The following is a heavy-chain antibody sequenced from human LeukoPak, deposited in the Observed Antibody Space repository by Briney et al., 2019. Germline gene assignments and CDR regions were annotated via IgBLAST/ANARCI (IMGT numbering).Heavy chain of an antibody. CDR1: GFTFSSYW. CDR3: ARIGYRSSSFDY. Sequence: GGSLRLSCAASGFTFSSYWMSWVRQAPGRGLEWVANIKQDGSEKDYVDFMKGRFTISRDNAKNSVYLQLSSLRAEDTAVYHCARIGYRSSSFDYWGRGTLVTVSS. J-gene: IGHJ4*02. V-gene: IGHV3-7*01. CDR2: IKQDGSEK. D-gene: IGHD5-12*01.